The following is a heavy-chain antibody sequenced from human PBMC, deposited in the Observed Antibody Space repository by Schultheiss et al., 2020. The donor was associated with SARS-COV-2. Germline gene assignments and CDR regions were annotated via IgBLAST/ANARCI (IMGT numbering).Heavy chain of an antibody. V-gene: IGHV4-61*08. CDR2: INHSGST. CDR3: ARVNMVRGVEWFDP. Sequence: SETLSLTCTVSGASVSSGGHYWSWIRQPPGKGLEWIGEINHSGSTNYNPSLKSRVTISVDKSKNQFSLKLSSVTAADTAVYYCARVNMVRGVEWFDPWGQGTLVTVSS. J-gene: IGHJ5*02. CDR1: GASVSSGGHY. D-gene: IGHD3-10*01.